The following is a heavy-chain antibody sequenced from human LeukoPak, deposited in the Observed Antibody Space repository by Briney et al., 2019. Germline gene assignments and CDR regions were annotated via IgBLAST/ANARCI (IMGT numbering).Heavy chain of an antibody. V-gene: IGHV1-46*01. CDR1: GYTFTSYY. D-gene: IGHD1-26*01. CDR3: ARAGYYPFYYYYYYMDV. CDR2: INPSGGST. J-gene: IGHJ6*03. Sequence: GASVKVSCKASGYTFTSYYMHWVRQAPGQGLEWMGIINPSGGSTSYAQKFQGRVTMTRDMSTSTVYMELSSLRSEDTAVYYCARAGYYPFYYYYYYMDVWGKGTTVTVSS.